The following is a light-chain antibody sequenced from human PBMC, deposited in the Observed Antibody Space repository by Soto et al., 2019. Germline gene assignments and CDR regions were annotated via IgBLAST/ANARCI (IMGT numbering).Light chain of an antibody. CDR1: QSVSSNY. CDR2: GAS. Sequence: EIVLTQSPGTLSLSPGERATLSCRASQSVSSNYLAWYQQKPGQAPRLLIFGASNRATGIPARFSGSGSGTDFTLTITGLEPEDFEVYFCLRYSSSQWTFGQGTNVDIK. V-gene: IGKV3-20*01. J-gene: IGKJ1*01. CDR3: LRYSSSQWT.